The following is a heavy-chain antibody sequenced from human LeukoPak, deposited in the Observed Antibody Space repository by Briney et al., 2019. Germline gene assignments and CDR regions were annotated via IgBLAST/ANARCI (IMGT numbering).Heavy chain of an antibody. Sequence: PGGSLRLSCAASGSTLSSYATSWVRQAPGKGLEWVSGINGNGGSSTYYADSVKGRFTISRDNSKNILYLQMNSLRAEDTAVYYCARDLEQHVSYFDLWGQGTLVTVSS. D-gene: IGHD6-6*01. CDR1: GSTLSSYA. CDR3: ARDLEQHVSYFDL. CDR2: INGNGGSST. V-gene: IGHV3-23*01. J-gene: IGHJ4*02.